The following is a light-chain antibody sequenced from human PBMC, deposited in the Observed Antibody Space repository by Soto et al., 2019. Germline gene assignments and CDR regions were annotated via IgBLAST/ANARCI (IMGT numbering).Light chain of an antibody. Sequence: TVLTQSPATLSLSPGERATLSCRASQSVGIKLAWYQQKPGQSPRLLIYDIVNRATGIPARFSGSGAATDFTLPITSLESEYFAVYYWHPRDRWPATFGQGTKVEI. V-gene: IGKV3-11*01. CDR1: QSVGIK. CDR3: HPRDRWPAT. CDR2: DIV. J-gene: IGKJ1*01.